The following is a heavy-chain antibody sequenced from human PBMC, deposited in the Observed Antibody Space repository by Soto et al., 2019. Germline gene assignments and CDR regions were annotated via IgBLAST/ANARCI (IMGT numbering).Heavy chain of an antibody. CDR1: GGRLNTSV. V-gene: IGHV1-69*12. CDR3: ARGGRRGYYIDV. Sequence: QAQLVQSGAEVRKPGSSVRVSCKYSGGRLNTSVITWVRQAPGQGLVWMGGINPVYRTTMYAPHFEDRVTITADESPSTAYIAVRSLRPEYTAVYYCARGGRRGYYIDVRGQGPTGTFSS. D-gene: IGHD1-26*01. J-gene: IGHJ6*02. CDR2: INPVYRTT.